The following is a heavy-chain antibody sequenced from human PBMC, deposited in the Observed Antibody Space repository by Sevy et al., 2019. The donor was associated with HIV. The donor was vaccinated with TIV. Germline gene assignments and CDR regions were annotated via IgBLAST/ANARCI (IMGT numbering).Heavy chain of an antibody. CDR1: GFTFSSYA. D-gene: IGHD3-22*01. CDR3: AKEMADSSGYYYAGADY. J-gene: IGHJ4*02. CDR2: ISGSGGST. Sequence: GGSLRLSCAASGFTFSSYAMSWVRQAPGKGLEWVSAISGSGGSTYYADSVKGRFTISRDNSKNTLYLQMNSLRAEDTAVYYCAKEMADSSGYYYAGADYWGQGTLVTVSS. V-gene: IGHV3-23*01.